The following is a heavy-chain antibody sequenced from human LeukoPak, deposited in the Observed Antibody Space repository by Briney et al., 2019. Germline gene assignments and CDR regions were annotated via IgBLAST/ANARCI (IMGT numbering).Heavy chain of an antibody. CDR3: ARQPSPYYYGSGSYYFPWFDP. D-gene: IGHD3-10*01. CDR2: IYPGDSDT. Sequence: GESLKISCKGSGYSFTSYWIGWVRQMPGKGLEWMGIIYPGDSDTRYGPSFQGQVTISADKSISTAYLQWSSLKASDTAMYYCARQPSPYYYGSGSYYFPWFDPWGQGTLVTVSS. V-gene: IGHV5-51*01. J-gene: IGHJ5*02. CDR1: GYSFTSYW.